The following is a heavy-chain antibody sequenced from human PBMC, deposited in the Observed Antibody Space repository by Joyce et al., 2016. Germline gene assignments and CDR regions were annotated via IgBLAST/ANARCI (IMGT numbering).Heavy chain of an antibody. CDR1: GFTFSSYA. D-gene: IGHD2-15*01. CDR3: AKGTLGSCSGTTCYPLDS. J-gene: IGHJ4*02. Sequence: EVQLLESGGGWVQPGGSLRLSCAASGFTFSSYAMRGVRQAPGKVLEWVSAISGSDDGTYHADSVRGRFTISRDNSKNTLYLQMNSLTAEDTAIYYCAKGTLGSCSGTTCYPLDSWGQGTLVTVSS. CDR2: ISGSDDGT. V-gene: IGHV3-23*01.